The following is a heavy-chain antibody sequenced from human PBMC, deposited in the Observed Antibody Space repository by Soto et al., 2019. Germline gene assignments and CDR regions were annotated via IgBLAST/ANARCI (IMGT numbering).Heavy chain of an antibody. CDR3: VHRGYMYGNWDHGYFDY. CDR2: IYWDDDK. Sequence: QITLKESGPTRVKPTQTLALTCTFSGFSLTTSGVGVGWIRKTPGKALEWLAVIYWDDDKRYSPSLKSRLTIPKDTSKNQVVLTMAYMDPVDTATYFCVHRGYMYGNWDHGYFDYWGQGTLVTVSS. D-gene: IGHD5-18*01. CDR1: GFSLTTSGVG. J-gene: IGHJ4*02. V-gene: IGHV2-5*02.